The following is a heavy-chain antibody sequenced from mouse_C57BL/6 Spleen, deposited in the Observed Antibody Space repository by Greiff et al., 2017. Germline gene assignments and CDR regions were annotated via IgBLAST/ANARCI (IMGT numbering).Heavy chain of an antibody. J-gene: IGHJ2*01. D-gene: IGHD1-1*01. CDR1: GYTFTDYN. Sequence: VQLQQSGPELVKPGASVKMSCKASGYTFTDYNMHWVKQSHGKSLEWIGYINPNNGGTSYNQKFKGKATLTVNKSSSTAYMELRSLTSEDSAVYYCARGITTVVAPHYWGQGTTLTVSS. CDR3: ARGITTVVAPHY. V-gene: IGHV1-22*01. CDR2: INPNNGGT.